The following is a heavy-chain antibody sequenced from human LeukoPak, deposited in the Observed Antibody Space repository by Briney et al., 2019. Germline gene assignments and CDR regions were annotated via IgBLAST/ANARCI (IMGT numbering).Heavy chain of an antibody. CDR2: ISSSSSYI. D-gene: IGHD6-13*01. CDR3: ARIPRRQLVRGYFDY. V-gene: IGHV3-21*01. CDR1: GFTFSSYS. Sequence: GGSLRLSCAASGFTFSSYSMNWVRQAPGKGLEWVSSISSSSSYIYYADSVKGRFTISRDNAKNSLYLQMNSLRAEDTAAYYCARIPRRQLVRGYFDYWGQGTLVTVSS. J-gene: IGHJ4*02.